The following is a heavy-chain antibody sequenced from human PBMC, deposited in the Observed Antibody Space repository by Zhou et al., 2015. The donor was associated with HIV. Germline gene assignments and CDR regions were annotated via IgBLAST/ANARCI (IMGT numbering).Heavy chain of an antibody. Sequence: QVQLVQSGAEVKKPGSSVKVSCKASGGTFSSYTISWVRQAPGQGLEWMGRIIPILGIANYAQKFQGRVTITADKSTSTAYMELSSLRSEDTAVYYCARGKGSGSYSNDYWGQGTLVTVSS. D-gene: IGHD3-10*01. V-gene: IGHV1-69*09. CDR1: GGTFSSYT. CDR2: IIPILGIA. CDR3: ARGKGSGSYSNDY. J-gene: IGHJ4*02.